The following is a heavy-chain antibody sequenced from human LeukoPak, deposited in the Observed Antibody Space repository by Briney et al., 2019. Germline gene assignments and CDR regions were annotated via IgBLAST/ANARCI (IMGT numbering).Heavy chain of an antibody. J-gene: IGHJ5*02. D-gene: IGHD1-26*01. CDR3: ARDDRELHTPGENWFDP. CDR1: GYTFTGFY. Sequence: ASVKVSCKASGYTFTGFYIHWVRQAPGQGLEWMGGIIPIFGTANYAQKFQGRVTITADESTSTAYMELSSLRSEDTAVYYCARDDRELHTPGENWFDPWGQGTLVTVSS. CDR2: IIPIFGTA. V-gene: IGHV1-69*13.